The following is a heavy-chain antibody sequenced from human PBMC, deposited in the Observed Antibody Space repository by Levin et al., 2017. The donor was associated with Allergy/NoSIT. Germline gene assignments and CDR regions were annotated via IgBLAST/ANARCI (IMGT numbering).Heavy chain of an antibody. J-gene: IGHJ6*03. CDR3: ARDLEGFICYKPYCYMDV. D-gene: IGHD3-3*01. Sequence: SETLSLTCSVSGDSISRGFYYWSWIRQPAGEGLEWIGRIYVTGSTTYSPSLKSRVTISLDRSKDQVSLKINSVTAADTAVYYCARDLEGFICYKPYCYMDVWGKGTTVTVSS. CDR2: IYVTGST. CDR1: GDSISRGFYY. V-gene: IGHV4-61*02.